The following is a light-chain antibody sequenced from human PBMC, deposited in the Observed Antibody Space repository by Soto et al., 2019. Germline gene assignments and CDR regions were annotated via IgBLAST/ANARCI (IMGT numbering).Light chain of an antibody. V-gene: IGKV3-20*01. CDR3: QQYGSSPPYT. J-gene: IGKJ2*01. Sequence: EIELTQSPGTLSLSPGERATRACRASQSVSSSYLAWYQQKPGRAPRLLIYGASSRATGIPDRFSGSGSGTDFTLTISRLEPEDFAVYYCQQYGSSPPYTFGQGTKLEIK. CDR2: GAS. CDR1: QSVSSSY.